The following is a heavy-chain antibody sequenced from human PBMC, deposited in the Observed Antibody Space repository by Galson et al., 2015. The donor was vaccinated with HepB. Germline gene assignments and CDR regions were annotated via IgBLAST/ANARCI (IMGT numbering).Heavy chain of an antibody. Sequence: SLRLSCAASGFTFDDYAMHWVRQAPGKGLEWVSGITWNSGTIYYADSVKGRFTISRDNAKNSPHLQMNSLRAEDTALYYCVKDIGSSGYYHGFDYWGQGTLVTVSS. J-gene: IGHJ4*02. CDR3: VKDIGSSGYYHGFDY. CDR1: GFTFDDYA. CDR2: ITWNSGTI. D-gene: IGHD3-22*01. V-gene: IGHV3-9*01.